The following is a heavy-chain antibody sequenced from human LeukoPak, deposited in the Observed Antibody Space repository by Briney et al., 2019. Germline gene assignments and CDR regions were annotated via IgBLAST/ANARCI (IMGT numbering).Heavy chain of an antibody. Sequence: PGGSLRLSCAASGFTFSDYYMSWIRQAPGKGLEWVSYISSSGSTIYYADSVKGRFTISRDNAKNSLYLQMNSLRAEDTAVYYCARVKDTVVTPADYWGQGILVTVSS. CDR1: GFTFSDYY. D-gene: IGHD4-23*01. V-gene: IGHV3-11*01. CDR3: ARVKDTVVTPADY. CDR2: ISSSGSTI. J-gene: IGHJ4*02.